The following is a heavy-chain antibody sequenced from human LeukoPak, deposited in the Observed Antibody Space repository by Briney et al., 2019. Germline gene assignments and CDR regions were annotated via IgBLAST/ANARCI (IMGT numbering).Heavy chain of an antibody. V-gene: IGHV3-30*18. D-gene: IGHD2-15*01. Sequence: GGSLRLSCAASGFTFSYCAMHWVRQAPGKGLEWVALISYDGINKYYADSVKGRFTISRDNSKNTLYLQMNSLGAEDTAVYYCAKEVSRISFSDCWGQGALITVSS. CDR3: AKEVSRISFSDC. J-gene: IGHJ4*02. CDR1: GFTFSYCA. CDR2: ISYDGINK.